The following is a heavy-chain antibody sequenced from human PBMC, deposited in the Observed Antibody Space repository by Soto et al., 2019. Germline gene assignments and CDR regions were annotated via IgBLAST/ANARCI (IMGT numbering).Heavy chain of an antibody. J-gene: IGHJ6*02. CDR2: ISSSGSTI. CDR3: ARGLEYDILTGYFPGSYYGMDV. Sequence: EVQLGESGGGLVQPGGSLRLSCAASGFTFSSYEMNWVRQAPGKGLEWVSYISSSGSTIYYADSVKGRFTISRDNAKNSLYLQMNSLRAEDTAVYYCARGLEYDILTGYFPGSYYGMDVWGQGTTVTVSS. D-gene: IGHD3-9*01. V-gene: IGHV3-48*03. CDR1: GFTFSSYE.